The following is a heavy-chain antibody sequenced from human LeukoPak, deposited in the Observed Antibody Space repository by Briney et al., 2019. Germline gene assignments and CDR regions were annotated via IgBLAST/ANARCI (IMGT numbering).Heavy chain of an antibody. V-gene: IGHV1-3*03. CDR1: GYTFTSYA. CDR3: ARAETYYDFWSGYYLYYFDY. CDR2: INAGNGNT. D-gene: IGHD3-3*01. J-gene: IGHJ4*02. Sequence: GASVKVSCKASGYTFTSYAMHWVRQAPGQRLEWMGWINAGNGNTKYSQEFQGRVTITRDTSVSTAYMELSSLRSEDMAVYYCARAETYYDFWSGYYLYYFDYWGQGTLVTVSS.